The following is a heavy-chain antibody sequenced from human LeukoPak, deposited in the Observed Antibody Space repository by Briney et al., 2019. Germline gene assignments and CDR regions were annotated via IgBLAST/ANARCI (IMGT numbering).Heavy chain of an antibody. CDR3: ARGPGVAVAPLQH. CDR1: GFTLITYS. Sequence: GGSLRLSCAVSGFTLITYSMSWVRQAPGKGLEWVSSISGSRSDIYYADSVKGRFTISSHNAKNSLYLQMNSLRAEDTAVYYCARGPGVAVAPLQHWGQGTLVTVSS. V-gene: IGHV3-21*01. CDR2: ISGSRSDI. J-gene: IGHJ1*01. D-gene: IGHD6-19*01.